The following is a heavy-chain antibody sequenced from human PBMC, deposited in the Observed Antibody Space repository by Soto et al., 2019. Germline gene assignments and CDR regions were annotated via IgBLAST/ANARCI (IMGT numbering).Heavy chain of an antibody. J-gene: IGHJ4*02. CDR1: GGTFSNYA. CDR3: ASDQPNSGSFDY. Sequence: QVQLVQSGAEVKKPGSSVRVSCKAYGGTFSNYALNWVRQAPGQGLEWMGGVIPFFATTNYAQKFQRRITXXAXXSTATAYMELSSLTSEDTAVYYCASDQPNSGSFDYWGQGTLVTVSS. D-gene: IGHD6-19*01. CDR2: VIPFFATT. V-gene: IGHV1-69*12.